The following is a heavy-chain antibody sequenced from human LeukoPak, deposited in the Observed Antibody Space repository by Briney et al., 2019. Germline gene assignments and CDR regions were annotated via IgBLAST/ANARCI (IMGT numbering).Heavy chain of an antibody. V-gene: IGHV3-21*01. Sequence: GGPLRLSCAASGFNFSSYSMNWVRQAPGKGLEWVSSIGSSSSFRYYADSVKGRFTISRDNAKNSLYLQMNSLRAEDTAVYYCARESSGYFYWGQGTLVTVSS. CDR1: GFNFSSYS. D-gene: IGHD3-22*01. J-gene: IGHJ4*02. CDR2: IGSSSSFR. CDR3: ARESSGYFY.